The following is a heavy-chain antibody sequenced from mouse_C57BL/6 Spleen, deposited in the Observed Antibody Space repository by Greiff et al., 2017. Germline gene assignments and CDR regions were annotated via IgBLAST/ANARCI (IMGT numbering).Heavy chain of an antibody. V-gene: IGHV2-6*01. Sequence: VMLVESGPGLVAPSQSLSITCTVSGFSLTSYGVDWVRQSPGKGLEWLGVIWGVGGTNYNSALKSRLSISKDNSKSQVFLKMNSLQTDDTAMYYCASITTPPFAYWGQGTLVTVSA. CDR3: ASITTPPFAY. CDR2: IWGVGGT. D-gene: IGHD1-1*01. J-gene: IGHJ3*01. CDR1: GFSLTSYG.